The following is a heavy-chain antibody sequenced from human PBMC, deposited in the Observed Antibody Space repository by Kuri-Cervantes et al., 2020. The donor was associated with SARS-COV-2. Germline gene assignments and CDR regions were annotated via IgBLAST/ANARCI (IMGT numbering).Heavy chain of an antibody. V-gene: IGHV1-69*13. CDR2: IIPMFGTA. CDR3: ARDVGYGGTSELDITYFDY. Sequence: SVKVSCKASGDSFSSYSFNWVRQAPGQGLEWMGGIIPMFGTADYAQKFQGRVTITADESTSTAYMEMSSLRFEDTAVYFCARDVGYGGTSELDITYFDYWGQGTLVTVSS. J-gene: IGHJ4*02. D-gene: IGHD4-23*01. CDR1: GDSFSSYS.